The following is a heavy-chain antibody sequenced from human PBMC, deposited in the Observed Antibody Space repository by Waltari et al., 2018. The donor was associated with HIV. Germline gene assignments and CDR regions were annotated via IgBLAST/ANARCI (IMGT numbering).Heavy chain of an antibody. Sequence: SENLSLTCRLSGDRVSRITAAWNWIRLSPSRGLEGLGRATRRLEWSFVDGASLRKRIAITADTSKNQFSLHLTSVTADDTATYFCARDGNGLDFWGQGTVVTVSS. CDR3: ARDGNGLDF. D-gene: IGHD2-8*01. CDR1: GDRVSRITAA. V-gene: IGHV6-1*01. CDR2: ATRRLEWSF. J-gene: IGHJ4*02.